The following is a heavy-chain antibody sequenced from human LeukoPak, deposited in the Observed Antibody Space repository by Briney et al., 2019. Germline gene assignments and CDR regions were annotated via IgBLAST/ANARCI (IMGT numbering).Heavy chain of an antibody. CDR2: ISYDGSNK. V-gene: IGHV3-30*18. CDR1: GFIFSSYG. J-gene: IGHJ4*02. Sequence: GGSLRLSCAASGFIFSSYGMHWVRQAPGKGLEWVAVISYDGSNKYYADSVKGRFTISRDNSKNTLYLQMNSLRAEDTAVYYCAKSSGYYTGMMYYWGQGTLVTVSS. D-gene: IGHD3-3*01. CDR3: AKSSGYYTGMMYY.